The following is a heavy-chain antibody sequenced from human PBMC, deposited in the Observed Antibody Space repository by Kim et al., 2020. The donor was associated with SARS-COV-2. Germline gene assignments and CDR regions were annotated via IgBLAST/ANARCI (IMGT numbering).Heavy chain of an antibody. J-gene: IGHJ4*02. D-gene: IGHD1-7*01. V-gene: IGHV3-30*02. Sequence: SVKGRFTISRDNSKNTLYLQMNSLRAEDTTVYYCAKPSHYNWNYPYYFDYWGQGTLVTVSS. CDR3: AKPSHYNWNYPYYFDY.